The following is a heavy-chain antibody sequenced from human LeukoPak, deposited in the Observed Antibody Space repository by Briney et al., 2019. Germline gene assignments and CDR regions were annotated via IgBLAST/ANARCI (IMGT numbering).Heavy chain of an antibody. J-gene: IGHJ4*02. CDR3: AKGTQVLPYRDYFDY. CDR2: ISGSGGST. CDR1: GFTLSSYG. Sequence: GGSLRLSCTASGFTLSSYGMSWVRQAPGKGLEWASAISGSGGSTYYADSVKGRFTISRDNSKNTLYLQMNSLRAEDTAVYYCAKGTQVLPYRDYFDYWGQGTLVTVSS. D-gene: IGHD3-16*01. V-gene: IGHV3-23*01.